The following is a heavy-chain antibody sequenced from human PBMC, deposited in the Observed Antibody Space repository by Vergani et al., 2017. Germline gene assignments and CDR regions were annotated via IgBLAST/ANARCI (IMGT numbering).Heavy chain of an antibody. CDR1: GGSISGYY. CDR2: INHSGST. D-gene: IGHD6-25*01. CDR3: AREEGRLLDY. V-gene: IGHV4-34*01. J-gene: IGHJ4*02. Sequence: QVQLQQWGAGLLKPSETLSLTCAVYGGSISGYYWSWIRQPPGRGLEWSGEINHSGSTNYNPSLKRRVAISVDTSKNQFSLKLSSVTAADTAVYYCAREEGRLLDYWGQGTLVTVSS.